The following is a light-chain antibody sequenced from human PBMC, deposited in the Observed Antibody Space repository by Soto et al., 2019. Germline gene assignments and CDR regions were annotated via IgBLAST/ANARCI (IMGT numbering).Light chain of an antibody. Sequence: EIVMTQSPATLSVSPGERVTLSCRASQSVSSKLAWFQQKPGQAPRLLIYGAFTRATGIPIRFSGSGSETEFTLTISSLQSEDFAVYYCQQYNMWPHTFGQGTKVDIK. V-gene: IGKV3-15*01. CDR3: QQYNMWPHT. J-gene: IGKJ2*01. CDR1: QSVSSK. CDR2: GAF.